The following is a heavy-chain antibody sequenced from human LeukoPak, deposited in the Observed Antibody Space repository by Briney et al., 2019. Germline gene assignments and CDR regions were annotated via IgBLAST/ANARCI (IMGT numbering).Heavy chain of an antibody. Sequence: GGSLRLSCAASGFTFSSYGMSWVRQAPGKGLEWVSAISSSGGSTYYADSVKGRFTISRDNSKNTLYLQMNSLRAEDTAVYYCAKAATIVVVPAAISYWGQGTLVTVSS. CDR2: ISSSGGST. D-gene: IGHD2-2*01. J-gene: IGHJ4*02. V-gene: IGHV3-23*01. CDR3: AKAATIVVVPAAISY. CDR1: GFTFSSYG.